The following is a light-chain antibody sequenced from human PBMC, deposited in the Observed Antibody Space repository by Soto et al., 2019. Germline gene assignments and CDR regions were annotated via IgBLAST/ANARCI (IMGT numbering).Light chain of an antibody. CDR2: GAS. J-gene: IGKJ4*01. CDR1: QSVSSSY. V-gene: IGKV3-20*01. CDR3: QQYGSAPRLT. Sequence: EIVLTQPPGTLSLSPEEKATLSCRASQSVSSSYLAWYQQKPGQAPRLLIYGASSRATGIPDRFSGSGSGTDFTLTISRLEPEDFAVYYCQQYGSAPRLTFGGGTKV.